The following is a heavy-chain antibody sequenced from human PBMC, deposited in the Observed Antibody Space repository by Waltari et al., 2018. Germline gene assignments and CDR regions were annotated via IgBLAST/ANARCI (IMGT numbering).Heavy chain of an antibody. D-gene: IGHD2-2*03. J-gene: IGHJ6*02. CDR3: ARDPAVLDIVVVPAYGMDV. CDR1: GGTFSSYA. Sequence: QVQLVQSGAEVKKPGSSVKVSCKASGGTFSSYAISWLRPAPGQGLEWMGGIIPIFGTANYAQKFQGRVTITADESTSTAYMELSSLRSEDTAVYYCARDPAVLDIVVVPAYGMDVWGQGTTVTVSS. V-gene: IGHV1-69*01. CDR2: IIPIFGTA.